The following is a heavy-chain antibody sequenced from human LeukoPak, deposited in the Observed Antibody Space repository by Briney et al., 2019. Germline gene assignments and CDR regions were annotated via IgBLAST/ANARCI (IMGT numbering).Heavy chain of an antibody. D-gene: IGHD3-16*01. V-gene: IGHV3-23*01. CDR1: GFTFSIYA. Sequence: PGGSLRLSCAASGFTFSIYAMNWVRQAPGKGLEWVSAISGSGGSTYYADSVKGRFTISRDNSKNTLYLQMNSLRAEDTAVYYCAKDYDAVWGGTDYWGQGILVTVSS. CDR3: AKDYDAVWGGTDY. J-gene: IGHJ4*02. CDR2: ISGSGGST.